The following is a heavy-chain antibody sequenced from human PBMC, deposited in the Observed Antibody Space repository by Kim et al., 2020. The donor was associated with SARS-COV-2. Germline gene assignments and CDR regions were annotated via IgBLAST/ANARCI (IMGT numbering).Heavy chain of an antibody. J-gene: IGHJ4*02. V-gene: IGHV4-39*01. D-gene: IGHD5-18*01. Sequence: SETLSLTCTVSGGSISSSSYYWGWIRQPPGKGLEWIGSIYYSGSTYYNPSLKSRVTISVDTSKNQFSLKLSSVTAADTAVYYCASRGYSYGYGQDYFDYCGQGTLVPVSS. CDR3: ASRGYSYGYGQDYFDY. CDR2: IYYSGST. CDR1: GGSISSSSYY.